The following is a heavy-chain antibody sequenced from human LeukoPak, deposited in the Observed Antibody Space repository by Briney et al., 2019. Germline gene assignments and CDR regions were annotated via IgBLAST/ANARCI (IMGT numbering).Heavy chain of an antibody. J-gene: IGHJ6*02. CDR2: INHSGST. Sequence: PSETLSLTCAVYGGSLSGYYWSWIRQPPGKGLEWIGEINHSGSTNYNPSLKSRVTISVDTSKNQLSLKLSSVTAADTAVYYCARSRVVVRAHYYYYGMDVWGQGTTVTVSS. V-gene: IGHV4-34*01. CDR1: GGSLSGYY. CDR3: ARSRVVVRAHYYYYGMDV. D-gene: IGHD2-15*01.